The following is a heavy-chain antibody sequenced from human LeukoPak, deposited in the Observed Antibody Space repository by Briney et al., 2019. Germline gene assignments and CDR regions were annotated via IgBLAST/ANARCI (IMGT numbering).Heavy chain of an antibody. CDR1: GGSISGYH. D-gene: IGHD3-22*01. CDR2: ISHSGSP. J-gene: IGHJ4*02. Sequence: PSETLSLTRNVSGGSISGYHWSWIRQPPGKGLEWIATISHSGSPYYNPSLGSRVSISVDTSKNHFSLKLNSETAADTAVYYCARVLEGPDHYDSSGFRSWGQGSLVTVSS. V-gene: IGHV4-38-2*02. CDR3: ARVLEGPDHYDSSGFRS.